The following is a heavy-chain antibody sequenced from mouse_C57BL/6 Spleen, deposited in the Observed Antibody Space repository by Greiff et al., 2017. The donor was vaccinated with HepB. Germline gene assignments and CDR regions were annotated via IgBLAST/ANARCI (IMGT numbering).Heavy chain of an antibody. V-gene: IGHV1-80*01. CDR3: ARSRLYDYDGT. CDR2: IYPGDGDT. J-gene: IGHJ3*01. Sequence: VKLMESGAELVKPGASVKISCKASGYAFSSYWMNWVKQRPGKGLEWIGQIYPGDGDTNYNGKFKGKATLTADKSSSTAYMQLSSLTSEDSAVYFCARSRLYDYDGTWGQGTLVTVSA. CDR1: GYAFSSYW. D-gene: IGHD2-4*01.